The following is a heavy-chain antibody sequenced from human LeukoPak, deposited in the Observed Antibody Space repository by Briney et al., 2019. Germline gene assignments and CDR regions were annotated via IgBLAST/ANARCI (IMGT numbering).Heavy chain of an antibody. J-gene: IGHJ4*02. CDR1: GGSFSGYY. CDR2: INHSGST. CDR3: ARADTAMASGIDY. V-gene: IGHV4-34*01. D-gene: IGHD5-18*01. Sequence: SETLSLTCAVYGGSFSGYYWSWIRQPPGKGLEWIGEINHSGSTNYNPSLKSRVTISVDTSKNQFSLKLSSVTAADTAVYYCARADTAMASGIDYWGQGTLVTVSS.